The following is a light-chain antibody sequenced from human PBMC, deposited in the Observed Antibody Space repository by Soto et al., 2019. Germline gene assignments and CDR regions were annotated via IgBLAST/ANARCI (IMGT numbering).Light chain of an antibody. CDR3: VQRSTWPWT. V-gene: IGKV3-11*01. CDR2: DAS. J-gene: IGKJ1*01. CDR1: QSVSSY. Sequence: EIVLTQYPATLSLSPGERATLSCRASQSVSSYLAWYQQKPGQPLRLLIYDASNRAPGTPARFSGSGSGTDFTLTISSLEPEDFAIYYCVQRSTWPWTIGQGSKVEIK.